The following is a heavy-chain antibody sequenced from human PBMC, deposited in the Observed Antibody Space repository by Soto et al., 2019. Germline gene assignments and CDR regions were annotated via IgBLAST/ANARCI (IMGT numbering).Heavy chain of an antibody. Sequence: ASVKVSFKASGYTFTSYAMHWVRQAPGQRLEWMGWINAGNGNTKYSQKFQGRVTITRDTSASTAYMELSSLRSEDTAVYYCARDFKYSSGWYPSVERWGQGTLVTVSS. V-gene: IGHV1-3*01. CDR1: GYTFTSYA. D-gene: IGHD6-19*01. CDR2: INAGNGNT. CDR3: ARDFKYSSGWYPSVER. J-gene: IGHJ4*02.